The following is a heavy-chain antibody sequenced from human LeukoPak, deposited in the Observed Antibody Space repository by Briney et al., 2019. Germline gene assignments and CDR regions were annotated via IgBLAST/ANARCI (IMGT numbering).Heavy chain of an antibody. D-gene: IGHD5-24*01. V-gene: IGHV4-4*07. CDR3: ASARDGYNLGSFDY. J-gene: IGHJ4*02. CDR1: GGSISSYY. Sequence: SETLSLTCTVSGGSISSYYWSWIRQPAGKGLEWIGRIYTSGSTNYNPSLKSRVTISVDKSKNQFSLKLSSVTAADTAVYYCASARDGYNLGSFDYWGQGTLVTVSS. CDR2: IYTSGST.